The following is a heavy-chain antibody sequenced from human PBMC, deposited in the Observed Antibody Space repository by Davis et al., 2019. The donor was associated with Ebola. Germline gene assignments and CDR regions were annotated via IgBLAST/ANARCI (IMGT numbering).Heavy chain of an antibody. V-gene: IGHV1-18*01. CDR3: ARDIGSSGWYDY. CDR1: GYTFTSYA. J-gene: IGHJ4*02. Sequence: AASVKVSCKASGYTFTSYAMHWVRQAPGQGLEWMGWISAYNGNTNYAQKLQGRVTMTTDTSTSTAYMELRSLRSDDTAVYYCARDIGSSGWYDYWGQGTLVTVSS. D-gene: IGHD6-19*01. CDR2: ISAYNGNT.